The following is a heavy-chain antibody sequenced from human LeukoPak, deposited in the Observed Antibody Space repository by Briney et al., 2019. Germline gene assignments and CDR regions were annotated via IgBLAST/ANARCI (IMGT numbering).Heavy chain of an antibody. V-gene: IGHV3-7*01. CDR1: GFTFSNYA. CDR3: ARAGSHWHYVY. Sequence: GGSLRLSCAASGFTFSNYAMSWVRQSPTKGQEWVANIKQDGSERYYVDSVKGRFTISRDNAKNSLSLQMNNLRVEDTAVYYCARAGSHWHYVYWGQGTVVTVSS. CDR2: IKQDGSER. D-gene: IGHD3-10*01. J-gene: IGHJ4*02.